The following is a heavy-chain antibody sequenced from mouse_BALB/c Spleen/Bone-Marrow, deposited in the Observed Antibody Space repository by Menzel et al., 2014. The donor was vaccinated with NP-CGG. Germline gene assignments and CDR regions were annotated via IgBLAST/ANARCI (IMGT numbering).Heavy chain of an antibody. Sequence: EVQLQQSGAELVRSGASVRLSCTTSDFNIKDYYIHWVKQRPVQGLEWIGWIDPESGDTGYAPKFQGKATMSADTSSNTAYLQLSSLTSEDTAVYCCNAGVTTRAWFSYWGQGTLVTVSA. CDR3: NAGVTTRAWFSY. D-gene: IGHD2-2*01. J-gene: IGHJ3*01. CDR2: IDPESGDT. CDR1: DFNIKDYY. V-gene: IGHV14-4*02.